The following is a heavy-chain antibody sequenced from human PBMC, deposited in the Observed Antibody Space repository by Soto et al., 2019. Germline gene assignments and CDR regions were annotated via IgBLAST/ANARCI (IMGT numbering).Heavy chain of an antibody. V-gene: IGHV4-34*01. D-gene: IGHD6-13*01. CDR3: ARFPIAAAGGFDY. CDR1: GGSFSGYY. Sequence: QVQLQQWGAGLLKPSETLSLTCAVYGGSFSGYYWSWIRQPPGKGLEWIGEINHSGSTNYNPSLKSRVTISVDTSKNQFSLKLSSVTAADTAVYYCARFPIAAAGGFDYWGQGTLVTVSS. J-gene: IGHJ4*02. CDR2: INHSGST.